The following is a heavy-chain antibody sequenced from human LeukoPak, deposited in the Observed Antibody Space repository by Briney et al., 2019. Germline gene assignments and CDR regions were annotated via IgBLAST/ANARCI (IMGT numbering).Heavy chain of an antibody. CDR2: ISYTGST. CDR3: ARHAPYGYNFDY. Sequence: PSETLSLTCTVSGGSVSSYYWNWIRQPPGKGLEWIAYISYTGSTNYNPSLKSRVTISVDTSKNQLSLKLSSVTAADTAVYYCARHAPYGYNFDYWGQGTLVTVSS. J-gene: IGHJ4*02. CDR1: GGSVSSYY. D-gene: IGHD5-24*01. V-gene: IGHV4-59*08.